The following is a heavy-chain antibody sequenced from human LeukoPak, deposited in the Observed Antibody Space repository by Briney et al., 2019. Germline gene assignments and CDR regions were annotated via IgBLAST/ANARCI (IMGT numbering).Heavy chain of an antibody. CDR1: GFTFSSYG. Sequence: GGSLRLSCVASGFTFSSYGIHWVRQAPGKGLEWVAVVSFDGSIKYNADSVKGRFTISRDASKNTVYLQMNSLGAEDTAFYYCARGYSSSWLGYFDYWGQGTLVTVSS. V-gene: IGHV3-30*03. CDR2: VSFDGSIK. D-gene: IGHD6-13*01. CDR3: ARGYSSSWLGYFDY. J-gene: IGHJ4*02.